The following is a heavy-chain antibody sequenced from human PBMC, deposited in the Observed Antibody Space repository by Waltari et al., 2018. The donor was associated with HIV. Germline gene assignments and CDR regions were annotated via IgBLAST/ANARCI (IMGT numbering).Heavy chain of an antibody. Sequence: EVQLVESGGGLVKPGGSLRPPCAASGLTFSAPWMNWVRQAPGKGLEWVGRIKSSTDGGTIDYAAPVKGRFTISRDDSKNTLYLQMNSLKTEDTAVYFCTTDYWVVTAYWGQGTLVTVSS. V-gene: IGHV3-15*01. CDR3: TTDYWVVTAY. CDR2: IKSSTDGGTI. CDR1: GLTFSAPW. J-gene: IGHJ4*02. D-gene: IGHD2-21*02.